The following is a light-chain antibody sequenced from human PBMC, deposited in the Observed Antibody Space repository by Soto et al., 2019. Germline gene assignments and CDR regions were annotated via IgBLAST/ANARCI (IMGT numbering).Light chain of an antibody. V-gene: IGLV1-40*01. CDR2: GNN. CDR3: QSYDSGLSGSV. Sequence: QAVVTQPPSVSVAPGQRVTISCTGSDSNIGENFDIHWYQQLPGTAPKLLIYGNNNRPSGVPDRFSASRSGTSASLAITGLQAEDEADYYCQSYDSGLSGSVFGGGTKVTVL. J-gene: IGLJ3*02. CDR1: DSNIGENFD.